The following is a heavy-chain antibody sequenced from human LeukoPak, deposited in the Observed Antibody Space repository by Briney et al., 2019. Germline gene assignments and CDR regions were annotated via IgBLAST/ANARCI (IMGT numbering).Heavy chain of an antibody. J-gene: IGHJ5*02. V-gene: IGHV3-30*02. D-gene: IGHD2-21*02. CDR1: GFTFSSYG. CDR2: IRYDGSNK. Sequence: SGGPLRLSCAASGFTFSSYGMHGVRRAPGKGLEGVAFIRYDGSNKYYADSVKGRFTISRDNSNNTLYLQMNSLRAEDTAVYYCARLVTASNWFDPWGQGTLVTVSS. CDR3: ARLVTASNWFDP.